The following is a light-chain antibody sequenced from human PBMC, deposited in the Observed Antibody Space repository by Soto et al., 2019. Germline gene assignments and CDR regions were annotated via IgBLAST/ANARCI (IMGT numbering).Light chain of an antibody. Sequence: DLQMTQSPSSLSASVGDRVTITCRASQSISSYLNWYQQKPGKAPKLLIYAASSLQSGVPSRFSGSGSGTDFTLTISSLQPEDFATYYCQQSYSTPRTFGQVTKVEIK. J-gene: IGKJ1*01. V-gene: IGKV1-39*01. CDR3: QQSYSTPRT. CDR2: AAS. CDR1: QSISSY.